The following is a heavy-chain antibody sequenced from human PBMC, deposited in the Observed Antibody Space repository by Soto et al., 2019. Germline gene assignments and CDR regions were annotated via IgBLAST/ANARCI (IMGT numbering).Heavy chain of an antibody. CDR1: GGSISSRTHY. CDR3: ARLGTRPGETRLEARPFIGFDA. Sequence: QVQLQESGPGLVKPSETLSLTCTVSGGSISSRTHYWGWIRQSPEKGLDWIGSVHYRGNSAYRPSIKSRLTRPLDTSRNQFARGLTAVTVADTAVYFGARLGTRPGETRLEARPFIGFDAWGQGILVT. V-gene: IGHV4-39*01. CDR2: VHYRGNS. J-gene: IGHJ5*02. D-gene: IGHD7-27*01.